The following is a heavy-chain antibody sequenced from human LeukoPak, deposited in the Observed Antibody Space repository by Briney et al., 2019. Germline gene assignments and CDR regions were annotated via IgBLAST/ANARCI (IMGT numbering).Heavy chain of an antibody. Sequence: ASVKVSCKASGYTFTSYGISWVRQAPVQGLEWMGWISAYNGNTNYAQKLQGRVTMTTDTSTSTAYMELRSLRSDDTAVYYCARVIGSPPYYYYYYMDVWGKGTTVTVSS. CDR3: ARVIGSPPYYYYYYMDV. J-gene: IGHJ6*03. V-gene: IGHV1-18*01. CDR1: GYTFTSYG. D-gene: IGHD3-10*01. CDR2: ISAYNGNT.